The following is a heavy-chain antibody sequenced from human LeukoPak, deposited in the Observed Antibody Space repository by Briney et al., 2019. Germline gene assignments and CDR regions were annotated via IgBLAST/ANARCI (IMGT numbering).Heavy chain of an antibody. CDR2: IYYSGST. J-gene: IGHJ4*02. D-gene: IGHD3-10*01. CDR1: GGSISSYY. CDR3: ARTASYYNPFDY. V-gene: IGHV4-59*08. Sequence: SETLSLTCTVSGGSISSYYWSRIRQPPGKGLEWIGYIYYSGSTNYNPSLKSRVTISVDTSKNQFSLKLSSVTAADTAVYYCARTASYYNPFDYWGQGTLVTVSS.